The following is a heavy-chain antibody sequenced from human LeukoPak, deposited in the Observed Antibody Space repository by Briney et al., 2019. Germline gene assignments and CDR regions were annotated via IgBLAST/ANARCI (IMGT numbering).Heavy chain of an antibody. J-gene: IGHJ4*02. CDR2: TSSTSSAI. CDR3: ARVIGSYGDSAN. CDR1: GFTFSSYS. V-gene: IGHV3-48*04. Sequence: GGSLRLSCAASGFTFSSYSMNWVRQAPGKGLEWLSYTSSTSSAIYYADSLKGRFTISRDNAKNSLYLQMDSLRAEDTAVYYCARVIGSYGDSANWGQGTLVTVSS. D-gene: IGHD3-16*01.